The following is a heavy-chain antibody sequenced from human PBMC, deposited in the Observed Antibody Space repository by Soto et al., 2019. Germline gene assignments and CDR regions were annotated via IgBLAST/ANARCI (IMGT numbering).Heavy chain of an antibody. CDR1: GYTFTGYY. Sequence: ASVKVSCKASGYTFTGYYRHWVRQAPGQGLEWMGWINPNSGGTNYAQKFQGWVTVTRDTSISTAYMELSRLRSDDTAVYYCARALSDYGMDVWGQGTTVTVSS. J-gene: IGHJ6*02. CDR3: ARALSDYGMDV. CDR2: INPNSGGT. V-gene: IGHV1-2*04.